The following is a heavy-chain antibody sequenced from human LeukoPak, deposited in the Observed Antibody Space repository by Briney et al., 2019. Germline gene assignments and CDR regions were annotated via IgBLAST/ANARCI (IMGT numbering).Heavy chain of an antibody. CDR3: ARDGSGNWFDP. CDR1: GYTSTSYY. CDR2: INPSGGST. D-gene: IGHD3-10*01. V-gene: IGHV1-46*01. Sequence: GASVQVSCKASGYTSTSYYMHWVRQAPGQGLEWMGIINPSGGSTSYAQKFQGRVTMTRDMSTSTVYMELSSLRSEDTAAYYCARDGSGNWFDPWGQGTLVTVSS. J-gene: IGHJ5*02.